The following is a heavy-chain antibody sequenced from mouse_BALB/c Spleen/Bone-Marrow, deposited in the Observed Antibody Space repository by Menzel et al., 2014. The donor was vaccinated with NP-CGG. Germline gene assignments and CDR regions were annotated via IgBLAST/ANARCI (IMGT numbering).Heavy chain of an antibody. V-gene: IGHV5-17*02. CDR1: GFTFSSFG. CDR2: ISSGSSTI. D-gene: IGHD2-3*01. J-gene: IGHJ3*01. CDR3: ARGGYFGWFAY. Sequence: EVHLVESGGGLVQPGGSRKLSCAASGFTFSSFGMHWVRQAPEKGLEWVAYISSGSSTIYYADTVKGRFTISRDDPKNSLFLQMTSLRSEDTAMYYCARGGYFGWFAYWGQGTLVTVSA.